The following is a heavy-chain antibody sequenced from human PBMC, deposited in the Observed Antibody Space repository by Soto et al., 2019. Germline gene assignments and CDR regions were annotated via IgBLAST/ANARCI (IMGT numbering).Heavy chain of an antibody. CDR2: IHSGGDT. J-gene: IGHJ6*02. CDR1: GFAVSSNY. V-gene: IGHV3-66*01. D-gene: IGHD1-7*01. Sequence: EVQLVESGGDLVQPGGSLRLSCAASGFAVSSNYMTWVRQAPGKGLEWVSVIHSGGDTHYADSVRGRFTISRDNSKNTLYLQMNSLRAEDTAVYYCARSRTGTTYGGMDVWGQGTTVPVSS. CDR3: ARSRTGTTYGGMDV.